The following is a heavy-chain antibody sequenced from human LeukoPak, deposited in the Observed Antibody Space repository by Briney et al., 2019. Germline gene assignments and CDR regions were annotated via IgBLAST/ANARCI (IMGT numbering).Heavy chain of an antibody. J-gene: IGHJ4*02. CDR1: GGSISSGGYY. CDR3: ARDGAYYDFWSGEGSFDY. Sequence: ASETLSLTCTVSGGSISSGGYYWSWIRQPPGKGLEWIGDIYHSGSTYYNPSLKSRVTISVDRSKNQFSLKPSSVTAADTAVYYCARDGAYYDFWSGEGSFDYWGQGTLVTVSS. CDR2: IYHSGST. D-gene: IGHD3-3*01. V-gene: IGHV4-30-2*01.